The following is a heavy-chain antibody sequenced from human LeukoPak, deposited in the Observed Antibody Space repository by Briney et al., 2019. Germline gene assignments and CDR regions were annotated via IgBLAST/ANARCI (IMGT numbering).Heavy chain of an antibody. J-gene: IGHJ4*02. D-gene: IGHD6-19*01. V-gene: IGHV3-30*03. CDR3: ARDAAPGGHYSSGLLGY. Sequence: PGGSLRLSCAASGFTFSSYGMHWVRQAPGKGLEWVAVISYDGSNKYYADSVKGRFTISRDNSKNTLYLQMNSLRAEDTAVYYCARDAAPGGHYSSGLLGYWGRGTLVTVSS. CDR1: GFTFSSYG. CDR2: ISYDGSNK.